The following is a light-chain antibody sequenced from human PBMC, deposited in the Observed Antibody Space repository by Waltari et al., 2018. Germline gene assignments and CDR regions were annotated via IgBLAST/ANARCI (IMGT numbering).Light chain of an antibody. CDR2: GAS. CDR3: QHYVRLPAT. Sequence: EIVLTQSPGTLSLSPGDSATLSCRASQSVSRALAWYQQKPGQAPRLLIYGASNRATGIPDRFSGSGSGTDFSLTISSLEPEDFAVYYCQHYVRLPATFGQGTKVEVK. V-gene: IGKV3-20*01. CDR1: QSVSRA. J-gene: IGKJ1*01.